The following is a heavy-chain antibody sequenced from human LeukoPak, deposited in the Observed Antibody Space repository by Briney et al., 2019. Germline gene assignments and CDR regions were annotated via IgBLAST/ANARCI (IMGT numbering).Heavy chain of an antibody. CDR1: GGSISSSGDYY. D-gene: IGHD4-17*01. CDR2: IYYSGST. J-gene: IGHJ3*02. Sequence: SETLSLSCTVSGGSISSSGDYYWSWIRQPPGKGLEWIGYIYYSGSTYYNPSLKSRVTISVDTSKNQFSLKLSSVTAADTAVYYCARDWVRGDYGAFDIWGQGTMVTVSS. CDR3: ARDWVRGDYGAFDI. V-gene: IGHV4-30-4*01.